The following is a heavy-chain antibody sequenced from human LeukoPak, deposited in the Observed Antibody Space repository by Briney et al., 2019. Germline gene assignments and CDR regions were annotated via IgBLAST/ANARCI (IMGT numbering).Heavy chain of an antibody. CDR3: ARDRYYYDSSGYSRLDY. V-gene: IGHV4-59*11. CDR2: LYYSGSI. Sequence: SETLSLTCSASNVSISTPYWSWIRQPPGKGLEWIGNLYYSGSIHYNPSLKSRVTMSVDTSKNQFSLKLSSVTAADTAVYYCARDRYYYDSSGYSRLDYWGQGTLVTVSS. J-gene: IGHJ4*02. CDR1: NVSISTPY. D-gene: IGHD3-22*01.